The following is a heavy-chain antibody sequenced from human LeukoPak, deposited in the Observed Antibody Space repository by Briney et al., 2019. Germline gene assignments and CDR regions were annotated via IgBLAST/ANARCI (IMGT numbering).Heavy chain of an antibody. CDR2: IKQDGSEK. V-gene: IGHV3-7*01. Sequence: PGGSLRLSCAASGFTFSSYWMSWVRQAPGKGLEWVANIKQDGSEKYYVDSVEGRFTISRDNAKNSLYLQMNSLRAEDTAVYYCARKYCGGDCHYYYGMDVWGQGTTVTVSS. CDR3: ARKYCGGDCHYYYGMDV. D-gene: IGHD2-21*02. J-gene: IGHJ6*02. CDR1: GFTFSSYW.